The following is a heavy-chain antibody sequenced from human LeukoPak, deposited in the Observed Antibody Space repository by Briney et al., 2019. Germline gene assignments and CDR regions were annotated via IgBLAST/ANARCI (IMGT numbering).Heavy chain of an antibody. CDR3: AKDAATTGWFDP. CDR1: GFTFDDYA. J-gene: IGHJ5*02. CDR2: ISGDGGST. V-gene: IGHV3-43*02. Sequence: GGSLRLSCAASGFTFDDYAMHWVRQAPGKGLELVSLISGDGGSTYYADSVKGRFTISRDNSKNSLYLQMNSLRTEDTALYYCAKDAATTGWFDPWGQGTLVTVSS. D-gene: IGHD1-7*01.